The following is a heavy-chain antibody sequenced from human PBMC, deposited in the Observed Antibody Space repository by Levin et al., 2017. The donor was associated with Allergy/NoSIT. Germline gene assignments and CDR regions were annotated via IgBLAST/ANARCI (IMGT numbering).Heavy chain of an antibody. CDR2: IWYDGSNK. J-gene: IGHJ6*03. V-gene: IGHV3-33*01. CDR1: GFTFSSYG. CDR3: ARDPTAHGRRGYSGYDDYYYYYMDV. D-gene: IGHD5-12*01. Sequence: GESLKISCAASGFTFSSYGMHWVRQAPGKGLEWVAVIWYDGSNKYYADSVKGRFTISRDNSKNTLYLQMNSLRAEDTAVYYCARDPTAHGRRGYSGYDDYYYYYMDVWGKGTTVTVSS.